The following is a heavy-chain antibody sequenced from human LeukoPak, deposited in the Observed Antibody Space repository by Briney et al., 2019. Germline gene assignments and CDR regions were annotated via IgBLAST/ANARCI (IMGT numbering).Heavy chain of an antibody. J-gene: IGHJ4*02. Sequence: SVQVSCKASGYTFTGYHIHWLRQAPGQGLEWMGWINPYSGDTNFAQKFQGRVTMNRETSITTAYMDLSSLTPDDTAVYFCARDQGSLTRSWYTGYWGQGTQVTVSS. D-gene: IGHD6-13*01. CDR3: ARDQGSLTRSWYTGY. CDR2: INPYSGDT. V-gene: IGHV1-2*02. CDR1: GYTFTGYH.